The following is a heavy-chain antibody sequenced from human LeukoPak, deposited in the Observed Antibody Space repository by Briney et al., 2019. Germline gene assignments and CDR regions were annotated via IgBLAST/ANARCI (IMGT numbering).Heavy chain of an antibody. CDR3: ARGMAWFGECQFDP. Sequence: ASVKVSCKASGYTFTSYDINWVRQATGQGLEWMGWMNPNSGNTGYAQKFQGRVTMTRNISISTAYMELSSLRSEDTAVYYCARGMAWFGECQFDPWGQGTLVTVSS. J-gene: IGHJ5*02. CDR1: GYTFTSYD. CDR2: MNPNSGNT. V-gene: IGHV1-8*01. D-gene: IGHD3-10*01.